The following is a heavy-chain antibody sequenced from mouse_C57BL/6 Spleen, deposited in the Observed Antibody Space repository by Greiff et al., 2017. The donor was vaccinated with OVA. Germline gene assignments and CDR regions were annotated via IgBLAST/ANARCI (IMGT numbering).Heavy chain of an antibody. CDR1: GFSFNTYA. J-gene: IGHJ4*01. CDR2: IRSKSNNYAT. D-gene: IGHD1-1*01. V-gene: IGHV10-1*01. CDR3: VRHWDYYGSFYAMDY. Sequence: EVQLVESGGGLVQPKGSLKLSCAASGFSFNTYAMNWVRQAPGKGLEWVARIRSKSNNYATYYADSVKDSFTISIDAAESMLYVQMNNWNTEDTAMYYCVRHWDYYGSFYAMDYWGQGTSVTVSS.